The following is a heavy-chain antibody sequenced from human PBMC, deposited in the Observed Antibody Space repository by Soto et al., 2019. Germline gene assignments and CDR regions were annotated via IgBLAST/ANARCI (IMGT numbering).Heavy chain of an antibody. V-gene: IGHV3-73*02. J-gene: IGHJ4*02. CDR1: GFIFSNSA. Sequence: EGQLVESGGGLVQPGGSLKLSCAASGFIFSNSAIHWVRQASGKGLEWVGRIRSKANNYTTTYTASVKGRFTISRVDSKNTAYLQMSSLKSEDTAVYYCSRLGFASHGVDFWGLGTLVTVSS. CDR2: IRSKANNYTT. CDR3: SRLGFASHGVDF. D-gene: IGHD3-10*01.